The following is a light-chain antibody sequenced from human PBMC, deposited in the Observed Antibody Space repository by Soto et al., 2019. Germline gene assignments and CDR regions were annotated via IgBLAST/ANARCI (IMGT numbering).Light chain of an antibody. CDR2: GAS. Sequence: EIVLMQSPGTLSLSPGERATLSCRASQSVSRNYLAWYQHKPGQAPRLLIYGASTRATGIPDRFSGSGSGTDFTLTISRLEPEDFAVYYCQLYDNSRYTFGQGTNLDIK. CDR3: QLYDNSRYT. V-gene: IGKV3-20*01. CDR1: QSVSRNY. J-gene: IGKJ2*01.